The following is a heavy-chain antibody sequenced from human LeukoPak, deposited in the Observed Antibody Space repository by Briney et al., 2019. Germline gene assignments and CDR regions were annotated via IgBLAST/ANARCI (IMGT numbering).Heavy chain of an antibody. CDR2: ISSSGSML. CDR3: TRRPYSSSWYYFDY. D-gene: IGHD6-13*01. Sequence: GGSLRLSCAVSGFTFSDYYMGWVRQAPGKGLEWVSYISSSGSMLHYADSVEGRFTISRDNAKNSLYLQMSSLRVEDTAVYYCTRRPYSSSWYYFDYWGQGTLVTVSS. J-gene: IGHJ4*02. V-gene: IGHV3-11*04. CDR1: GFTFSDYY.